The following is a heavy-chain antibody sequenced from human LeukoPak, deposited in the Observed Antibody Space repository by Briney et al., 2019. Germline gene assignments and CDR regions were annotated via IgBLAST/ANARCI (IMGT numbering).Heavy chain of an antibody. CDR3: ARDKGASYLSYFDY. Sequence: PPGGSLRLSCAASGFTFSSYVMHWVRQAPGKGLEWVAIIPYDGSNEYYADSVKGRFTISRDNSKNTLYLQMNSLRAADTAVYYCARDKGASYLSYFDYWGQGTLVTVSS. CDR2: IPYDGSNE. D-gene: IGHD2-2*01. V-gene: IGHV3-30*04. CDR1: GFTFSSYV. J-gene: IGHJ4*02.